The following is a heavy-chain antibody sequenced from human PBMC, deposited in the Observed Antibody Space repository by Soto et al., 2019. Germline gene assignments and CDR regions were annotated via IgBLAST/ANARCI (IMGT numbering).Heavy chain of an antibody. CDR3: ASSLGVTFGGVIVRTLDY. CDR1: GFTFSDYY. J-gene: IGHJ4*02. V-gene: IGHV3-11*01. Sequence: GGSLRLSCAASGFTFSDYYMSWIRQAPGKGLEWVSYISSSGSTIYYADSVKGRFTISRDNAKNSLYLQMNSLRAEDTAVYYCASSLGVTFGGVIVRTLDYWGQGTLVTVSS. D-gene: IGHD3-16*02. CDR2: ISSSGSTI.